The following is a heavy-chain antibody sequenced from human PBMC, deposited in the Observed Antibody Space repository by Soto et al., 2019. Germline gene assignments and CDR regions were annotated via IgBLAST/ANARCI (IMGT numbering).Heavy chain of an antibody. D-gene: IGHD3-22*01. CDR1: GFTFSDYA. V-gene: IGHV3-23*01. J-gene: IGHJ4*02. CDR2: LRIGGSIT. CDR3: AKGHYYYDSSGYRHFDY. Sequence: ESGGGLVQPGGSLRLSCAASGFTFSDYAMKWVRQAPGKGLEWVSTLRIGGSITYYADSVKGRFTVSRDNSKNTLYLLMNGLRAEDTAVYYCAKGHYYYDSSGYRHFDYWGQGTLVTVSS.